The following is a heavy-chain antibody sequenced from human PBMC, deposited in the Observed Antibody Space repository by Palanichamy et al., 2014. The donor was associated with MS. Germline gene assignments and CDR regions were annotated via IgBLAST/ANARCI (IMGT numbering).Heavy chain of an antibody. D-gene: IGHD3-3*02. CDR2: IYSGGAT. CDR1: GFTVSGNY. CDR3: ASHLSSGKYVLDY. Sequence: EVQLVESGGGLIQPGGSLRLSCAASGFTVSGNYMSWVRQAPGKGLEWVSSIYSGGATHYADFVKGRFTISRDNPKNTLYLQMNNLRAEDTAVYYCASHLSSGKYVLDYWGQGTLVTVSS. J-gene: IGHJ4*02. V-gene: IGHV3-53*01.